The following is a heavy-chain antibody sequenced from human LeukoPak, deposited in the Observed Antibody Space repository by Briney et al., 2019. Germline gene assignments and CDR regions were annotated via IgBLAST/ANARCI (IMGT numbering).Heavy chain of an antibody. D-gene: IGHD2-21*02. Sequence: GGSLRLSCAASGFTFDDYTMHWVRQAPGKGLEWVSLISWDGGSTYYADSVKGRFTISRDNSKNTLYLQMNSLRAEDTAVYYCAARGLVVVTANSPSDYWGQGTLVTVSS. V-gene: IGHV3-43*01. J-gene: IGHJ4*02. CDR2: ISWDGGST. CDR1: GFTFDDYT. CDR3: AARGLVVVTANSPSDY.